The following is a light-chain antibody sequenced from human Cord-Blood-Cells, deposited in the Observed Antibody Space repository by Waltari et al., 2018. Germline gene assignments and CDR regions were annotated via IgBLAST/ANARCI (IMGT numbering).Light chain of an antibody. CDR3: SSYTSSSPYV. V-gene: IGLV2-14*01. J-gene: IGLJ1*01. CDR2: EVS. CDR1: SSDVGGYNY. Sequence: QSALTQPASVSGSPGQSITISCPGTSSDVGGYNYVPWYQQHPGKAPKLMIYEVSHRPSGVSNRFSGSKSGNTASLTISGLQAEDEADYYCSSYTSSSPYVFGTGTKVTVL.